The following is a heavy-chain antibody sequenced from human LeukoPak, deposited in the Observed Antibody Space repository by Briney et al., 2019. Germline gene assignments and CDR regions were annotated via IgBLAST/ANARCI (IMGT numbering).Heavy chain of an antibody. Sequence: SETLSLTCAVSGGSISSSSYYWGWIRQPPGKGLEWIGSIYYSGSTYYNPSLKSRVTISVDTSKNQFSLKLSSVTAADTAVYYCARRGPPLYSSSWYVEYWGQGTLVTVSS. J-gene: IGHJ4*02. V-gene: IGHV4-39*01. CDR2: IYYSGST. CDR3: ARRGPPLYSSSWYVEY. D-gene: IGHD6-13*01. CDR1: GGSISSSSYY.